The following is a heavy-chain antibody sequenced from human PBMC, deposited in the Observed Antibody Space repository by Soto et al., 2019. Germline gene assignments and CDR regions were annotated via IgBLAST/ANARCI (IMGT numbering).Heavy chain of an antibody. J-gene: IGHJ4*02. D-gene: IGHD1-1*01. CDR2: ISSSSSYI. CDR3: ARDQNWKGSLIDD. Sequence: GGSLRLSCAASGCTFSSYSMNWVRQAPGKGLEWVSSISSSSSYIYYADSVKGRFTISRDNAKNSLYLQMNSLRAEDTAVYYCARDQNWKGSLIDDWGQGTRVTVSS. CDR1: GCTFSSYS. V-gene: IGHV3-21*01.